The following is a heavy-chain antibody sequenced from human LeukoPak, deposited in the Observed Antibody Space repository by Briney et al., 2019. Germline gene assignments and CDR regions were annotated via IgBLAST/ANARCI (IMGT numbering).Heavy chain of an antibody. Sequence: PGGSLRLSCAASGFTFSSYAMSWVRQAPGKGLEWVSAISGSGGSTYYADSVKGRFTISRDNSKNSLYLQMNSLRAEDTAVYYCARDGVAVAGLDYWGQGTLVTVSS. CDR3: ARDGVAVAGLDY. CDR1: GFTFSSYA. CDR2: ISGSGGST. J-gene: IGHJ4*02. V-gene: IGHV3-23*01. D-gene: IGHD6-19*01.